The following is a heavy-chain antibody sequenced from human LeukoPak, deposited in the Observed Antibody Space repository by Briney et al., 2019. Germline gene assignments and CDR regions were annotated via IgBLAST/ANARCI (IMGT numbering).Heavy chain of an antibody. CDR2: INPNSGGT. V-gene: IGHV1-2*02. CDR1: GYTFTGYY. D-gene: IGHD3-3*01. CDR3: ARALTGYDFWSGYIYFDY. J-gene: IGHJ4*02. Sequence: EASVKVSCKASGYTFTGYYMHWVRQAPGQGLEWMGWINPNSGGTNYAQKFQGRVTMTRDTSISTAYMELSRLRSDDTAVYYCARALTGYDFWSGYIYFDYWGQGTLVTVSS.